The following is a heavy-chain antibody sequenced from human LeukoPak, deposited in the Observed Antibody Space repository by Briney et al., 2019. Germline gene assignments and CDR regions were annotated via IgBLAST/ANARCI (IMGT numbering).Heavy chain of an antibody. CDR1: GFTFSSYE. Sequence: GGALRLSCAASGFTFSSYEMNWGRPAPEKGLEWVLYICSSGSTIYYADSVKGRFTISRDNAKNSLYLQMNSLRAEDTAVYYCARVDFGLERRKGHAFDIWGQGTMVTVSS. D-gene: IGHD1-1*01. CDR3: ARVDFGLERRKGHAFDI. CDR2: ICSSGSTI. V-gene: IGHV3-48*03. J-gene: IGHJ3*02.